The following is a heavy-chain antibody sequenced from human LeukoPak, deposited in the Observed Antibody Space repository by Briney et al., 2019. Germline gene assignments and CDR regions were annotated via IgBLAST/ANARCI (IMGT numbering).Heavy chain of an antibody. CDR2: IKQDGSGQ. CDR1: GFTFSRYW. V-gene: IGHV3-7*01. J-gene: IGHJ4*02. CDR3: TKGYSSGWYNEGNY. D-gene: IGHD6-19*01. Sequence: QPGGSLRLSCVASGFTFSRYWMSWVRQAPGKGLEWVAKIKQDGSGQYYLDSVKGRFTISRDNAKNSLYLQMNSLRAEDTAVYFCTKGYSSGWYNEGNYWGQGTLVTVSS.